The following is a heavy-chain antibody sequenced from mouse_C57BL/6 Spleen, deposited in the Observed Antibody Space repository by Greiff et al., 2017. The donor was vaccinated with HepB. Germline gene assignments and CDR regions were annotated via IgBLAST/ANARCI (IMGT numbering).Heavy chain of an antibody. CDR3: AEGGDYDWAWFAY. CDR1: GYTFTNSY. V-gene: IGHV14-3*01. J-gene: IGHJ3*01. Sequence: VQLQQSVAELVRPGASVKLSCTASGYTFTNSYMHWVKQRPEQGLEWIGGIDPANGNTKYDPKFKGKATITADTSSNTAYLQLSSLTSEDTAIYDCAEGGDYDWAWFAYWGQGTPVTVSA. D-gene: IGHD2-4*01. CDR2: IDPANGNT.